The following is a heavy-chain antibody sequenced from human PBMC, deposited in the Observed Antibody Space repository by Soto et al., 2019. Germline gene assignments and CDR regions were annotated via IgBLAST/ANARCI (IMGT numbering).Heavy chain of an antibody. J-gene: IGHJ4*02. V-gene: IGHV4-38-2*02. CDR1: GYSISGGYY. Sequence: QVHLQESGPGLVRPSETLSLTCAVSGYSISGGYYWAWVRQPPGKGLEWIGTIDHSGTTFYNPSLNGRVTLSIDTSKNQFSLNLDSVPAADTATYFCARDRFGAGWTEEDYWGQGTLVTVSS. CDR2: IDHSGTT. CDR3: ARDRFGAGWTEEDY. D-gene: IGHD6-19*01.